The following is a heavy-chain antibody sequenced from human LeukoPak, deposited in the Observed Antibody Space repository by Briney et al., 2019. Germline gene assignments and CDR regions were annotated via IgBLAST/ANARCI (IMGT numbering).Heavy chain of an antibody. CDR1: GYTLTELS. CDR2: FDPEDGET. V-gene: IGHV1-24*01. D-gene: IGHD3-3*01. Sequence: GASVKVSCKVSGYTLTELSMHWGRQAPGKGLEWMGGFDPEDGETIYAQKFQGRVTVTEDTSTDTAYMELSSLRSEDTAVYYCARGPYDFWSGYIDIKNAFDIWGQGTMVTVSS. CDR3: ARGPYDFWSGYIDIKNAFDI. J-gene: IGHJ3*02.